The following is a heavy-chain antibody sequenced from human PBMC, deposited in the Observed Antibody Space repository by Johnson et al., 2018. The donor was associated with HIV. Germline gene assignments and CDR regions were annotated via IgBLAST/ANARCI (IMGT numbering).Heavy chain of an antibody. CDR2: IKYDGSGK. CDR1: GFIFSGYW. CDR3: ITRIAVAGIVAFDI. V-gene: IGHV3-7*01. D-gene: IGHD6-19*01. J-gene: IGHJ3*02. Sequence: EMQLVESGGGLVQPGGSLRLSCAASGFIFSGYWMNWVRQAPGKGLEWVAGIKYDGSGKFCVDSVKGRFTISRDNAKDSLFLQMNSLRAEDTAVYYCITRIAVAGIVAFDIWGQGTMVTVSS.